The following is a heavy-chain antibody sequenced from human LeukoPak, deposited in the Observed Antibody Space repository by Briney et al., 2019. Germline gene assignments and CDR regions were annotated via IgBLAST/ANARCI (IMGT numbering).Heavy chain of an antibody. CDR3: ARGREAAAGTGNWFDP. Sequence: SVKVSCKASGGTFSGYAISWVRQAPGQGLEWMGGIIPIFGTANYAQKFQGRVAIAADESTSTAYMELSSLRSEDTAVYYCARGREAAAGTGNWFDPWGQGTLVTVSS. V-gene: IGHV1-69*13. CDR1: GGTFSGYA. CDR2: IIPIFGTA. D-gene: IGHD6-13*01. J-gene: IGHJ5*02.